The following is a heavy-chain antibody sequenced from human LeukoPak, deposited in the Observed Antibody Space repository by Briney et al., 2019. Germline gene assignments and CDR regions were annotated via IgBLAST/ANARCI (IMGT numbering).Heavy chain of an antibody. CDR1: GFTVSSNY. V-gene: IGHV3-53*05. D-gene: IGHD2-15*01. Sequence: QPGGSLILSCAASGFTVSSNYMSWVRQAPGKGLEWVSLIYSGGSTSYADSVKGRFTISRDNSKNTLYLQMNSLRAEDTAVYYCARGSDRAYRPFDYWGQGTLVTVSS. J-gene: IGHJ4*02. CDR2: IYSGGST. CDR3: ARGSDRAYRPFDY.